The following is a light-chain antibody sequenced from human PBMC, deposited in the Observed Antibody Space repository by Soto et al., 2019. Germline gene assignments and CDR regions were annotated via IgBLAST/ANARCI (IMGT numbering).Light chain of an antibody. V-gene: IGKV1-39*01. J-gene: IGKJ3*01. CDR3: QQSYSTPFT. CDR2: AAS. CDR1: QSIRSY. Sequence: DIQMTQSPSSLSASVGDRVTITCRASQSIRSYLNWYQQKPGKAPTLLIYAASSLQSGVPSRFSGSGSVIDFTLTISSLQPEDFATYCGQQSYSTPFTFGPGTKVDIK.